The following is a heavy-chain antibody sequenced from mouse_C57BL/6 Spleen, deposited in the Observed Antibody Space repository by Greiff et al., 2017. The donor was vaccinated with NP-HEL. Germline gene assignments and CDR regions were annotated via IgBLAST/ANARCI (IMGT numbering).Heavy chain of an antibody. CDR2: IYPSDSET. Sequence: QVQLQQPGAELVRPGSSVKLSCKASGYTFTSYWMDWVKQRPGQGLEWIGNIYPSDSETHYNQKFKDKATLTVDKSSSTAYMQLSSLTSEDYAVYYCARSLYYAMDYWGQGTSVTVSS. V-gene: IGHV1-61*01. CDR3: ARSLYYAMDY. J-gene: IGHJ4*01. CDR1: GYTFTSYW.